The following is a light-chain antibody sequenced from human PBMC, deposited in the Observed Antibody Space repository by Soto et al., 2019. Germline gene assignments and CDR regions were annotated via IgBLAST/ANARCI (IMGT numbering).Light chain of an antibody. CDR1: QSISSY. CDR2: AAS. J-gene: IGKJ5*01. CDR3: QQSYSTPLIA. Sequence: DIQMTQSPSSLSASVGARVTITCRVSQSISSYLNWYQQKPGKAPKLLIYAASSLQSGVPSRFSGSGSGTDFTLTISSLQPEDFATYYCQQSYSTPLIAFGQGTRLEI. V-gene: IGKV1-39*01.